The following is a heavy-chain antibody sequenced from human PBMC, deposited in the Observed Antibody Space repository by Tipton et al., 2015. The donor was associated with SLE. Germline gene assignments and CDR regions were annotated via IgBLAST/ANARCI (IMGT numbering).Heavy chain of an antibody. Sequence: LRLSCTVSGGSISSHYWSWIRQPPGKGLEWIGNIYYSGSTNYNPSLKSRVTISVDTSKNQFSLKLSSVTAADTAVYYCARELLTGTSDAFDIWGQGTMVTVSS. J-gene: IGHJ3*02. V-gene: IGHV4-59*11. CDR1: GGSISSHY. CDR2: IYYSGST. CDR3: ARELLTGTSDAFDI. D-gene: IGHD1-7*01.